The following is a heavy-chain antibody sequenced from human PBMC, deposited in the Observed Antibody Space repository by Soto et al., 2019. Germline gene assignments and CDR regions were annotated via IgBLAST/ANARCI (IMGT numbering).Heavy chain of an antibody. CDR3: ARGIRIAARRIGYFDL. V-gene: IGHV4-31*03. Sequence: QVQLQESGPGLVKPSQTLFLTCSVSGGSISSGNYYWGWIHQHPGKGLEWVADIYDSGSAYYNPSLKSRGTIAGDTSDKQFALKLTSVTAADTAVYEWARGIRIAARRIGYFDLWGRGTLVTVSS. CDR2: IYDSGSA. CDR1: GGSISSGNYY. D-gene: IGHD6-6*01. J-gene: IGHJ2*01.